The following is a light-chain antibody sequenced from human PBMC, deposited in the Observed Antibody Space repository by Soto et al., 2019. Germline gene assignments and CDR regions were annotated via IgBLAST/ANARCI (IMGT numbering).Light chain of an antibody. CDR1: QSISTW. CDR3: QHYFRYPWT. V-gene: IGKV1-5*01. CDR2: DAS. J-gene: IGKJ1*01. Sequence: DIQMTQSPSSLSASVGDRVNITCRASQSISTWLAWYQQQPGRAPRLLIYDASTLQSGVPSTFSGSGSGTEFPLTISSLQPDDFSSYYCQHYFRYPWTFGQGTKV.